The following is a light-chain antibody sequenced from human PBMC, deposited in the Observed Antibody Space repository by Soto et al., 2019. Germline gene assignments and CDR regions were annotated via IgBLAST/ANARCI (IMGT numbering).Light chain of an antibody. V-gene: IGKV3-20*01. CDR1: QSVNSNC. CDR3: QQYGSSPQT. CDR2: GAS. Sequence: EIVLTQSPGTLSLSPGERATLSCRTSQSVNSNCLAWYQQKPGQAPRLLIYGASNRAPVIPDRFSGSGSGTDFTLTISRLEPEDFAVYYCQQYGSSPQTFGQGTRVELK. J-gene: IGKJ1*01.